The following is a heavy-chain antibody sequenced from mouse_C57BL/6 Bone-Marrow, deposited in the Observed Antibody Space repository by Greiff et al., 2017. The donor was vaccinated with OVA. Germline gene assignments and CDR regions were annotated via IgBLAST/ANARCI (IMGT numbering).Heavy chain of an antibody. CDR2: IHPNSGST. Sequence: QVQLQQPGAELVKPGASVKLSCKASGYTFTSYWMHWVKQRPGQGLEWIGMIHPNSGSTNYNEKFKSKATLTVDKSSSTAYMQLSSLTSEDSAVYYCAVYYYGPYAMDYWGQGTSVTVSS. CDR1: GYTFTSYW. CDR3: AVYYYGPYAMDY. D-gene: IGHD1-1*01. J-gene: IGHJ4*01. V-gene: IGHV1-64*01.